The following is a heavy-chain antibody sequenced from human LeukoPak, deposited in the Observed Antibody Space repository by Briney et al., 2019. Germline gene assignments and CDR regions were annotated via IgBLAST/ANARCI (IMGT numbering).Heavy chain of an antibody. D-gene: IGHD6-19*01. CDR1: GFTVSSNY. Sequence: GGSLRLSCAASGFTVSSNYMSWVRQAPRKGLEWVSVIYSGGSTYYADSVKGRFTIPRDNSKNTLYLQMNSLRAEDTAVYYCARDGSSGSRDAFDIWGQGTMVTVSS. J-gene: IGHJ3*02. CDR3: ARDGSSGSRDAFDI. CDR2: IYSGGST. V-gene: IGHV3-53*01.